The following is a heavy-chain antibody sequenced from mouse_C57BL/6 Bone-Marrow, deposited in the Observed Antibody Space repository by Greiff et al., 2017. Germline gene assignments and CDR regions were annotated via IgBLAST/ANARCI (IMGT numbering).Heavy chain of an antibody. CDR1: GFTFSDYG. CDR2: ISSGSSTI. CDR3: ARPDYYGSSYGFAY. D-gene: IGHD1-1*01. Sequence: EVMLVESGGGLVKPGGSLKLSCAASGFTFSDYGMHWVRQAPEKGLEWVAYISSGSSTIYYADTVKGRFTISRDNAKNTLFLQITSLRSEDTAMYYCARPDYYGSSYGFAYWGQGTLVTVSA. V-gene: IGHV5-17*01. J-gene: IGHJ3*01.